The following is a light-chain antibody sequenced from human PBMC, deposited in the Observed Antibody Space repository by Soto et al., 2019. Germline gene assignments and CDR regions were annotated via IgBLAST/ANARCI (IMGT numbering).Light chain of an antibody. CDR3: RQYGSSPRT. CDR1: QSVSSSY. V-gene: IGKV3-20*01. CDR2: GAS. Sequence: EIVLTQSPGTLSLSPGESATLSCRASQSVSSSYLAWYQQKPGQAPRLLIYGASSRATGIPDRFSGSGSGTDFTLTISSLKPEDLAVYYCRQYGSSPRTFGQGTKVEIK. J-gene: IGKJ1*01.